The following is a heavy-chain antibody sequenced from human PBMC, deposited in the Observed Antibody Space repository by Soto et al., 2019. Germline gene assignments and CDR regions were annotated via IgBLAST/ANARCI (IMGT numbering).Heavy chain of an antibody. Sequence: QVQLVQSGAEVKKPGASVKVSCKASGYTFTSYGISWVRQAPGQGLEWMGWISAYNGNTNYAQKLQGRVTMTTDTSTSIAYMGLRSLRSDDTDVYYCARSIAAAVDFDYWGQGTLVTVSS. CDR3: ARSIAAAVDFDY. CDR2: ISAYNGNT. CDR1: GYTFTSYG. J-gene: IGHJ4*02. V-gene: IGHV1-18*01. D-gene: IGHD6-13*01.